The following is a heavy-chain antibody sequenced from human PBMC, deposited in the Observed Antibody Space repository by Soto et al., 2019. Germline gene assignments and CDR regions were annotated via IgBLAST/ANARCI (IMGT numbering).Heavy chain of an antibody. V-gene: IGHV1-18*01. J-gene: IGHJ3*02. CDR2: ISGFNGQT. Sequence: ASVKVSCKASGNTFASHGFSWVRQAPGQGLEWMGWISGFNGQTNYALKFQGRVTLTTDTSTSTAYMELRSLRSDDTAVYYCARVEYSSGWYESRAFDIWGQGTMVTVS. CDR3: ARVEYSSGWYESRAFDI. D-gene: IGHD6-19*01. CDR1: GNTFASHG.